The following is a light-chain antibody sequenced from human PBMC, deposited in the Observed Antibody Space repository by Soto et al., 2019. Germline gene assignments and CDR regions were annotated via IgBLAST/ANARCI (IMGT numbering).Light chain of an antibody. CDR3: SSYTSSSGNV. CDR1: SSDVGGYNY. V-gene: IGLV2-14*01. J-gene: IGLJ1*01. CDR2: DVS. Sequence: QSALTQPASVSGSPGQSITISCTGTSSDVGGYNYVSWYQQHPGKAPKLMIYDVSNRPSGVSNRFSGSKSGNTASLTISGLQAEDEADYYCSSYTSSSGNVFGNGTKLTVL.